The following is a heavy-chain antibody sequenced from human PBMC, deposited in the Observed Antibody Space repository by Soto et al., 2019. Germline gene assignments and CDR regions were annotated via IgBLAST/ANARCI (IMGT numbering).Heavy chain of an antibody. CDR2: INHSGST. J-gene: IGHJ6*02. Sequence: PSETLSLTCAVYGGSFSGYYWCWIRQPPGKGREWIGEINHSGSTNYNPSLKSRVTISVDTSKNQFSLKLSSVTAADTAVYYCALKAGYCSSTSCSRPSYGMDVWGQGTTVTVSS. V-gene: IGHV4-34*01. CDR3: ALKAGYCSSTSCSRPSYGMDV. D-gene: IGHD2-2*03. CDR1: GGSFSGYY.